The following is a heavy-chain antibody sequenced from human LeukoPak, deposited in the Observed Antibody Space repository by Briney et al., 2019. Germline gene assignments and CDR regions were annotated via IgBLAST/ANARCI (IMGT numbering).Heavy chain of an antibody. V-gene: IGHV3-23*01. CDR1: GFTFSSYA. J-gene: IGHJ4*02. Sequence: PGGSLRLSCAASGFTFSSYAMSWVRQAPGKWLEWVSTISGSGSNTYYADSVKGRFTISRDNSKNTLYLQMNSLRAEDTAVYYCAEDRGYSASYFDYWGQGTLVTVSS. CDR3: AEDRGYSASYFDY. CDR2: ISGSGSNT. D-gene: IGHD1-26*01.